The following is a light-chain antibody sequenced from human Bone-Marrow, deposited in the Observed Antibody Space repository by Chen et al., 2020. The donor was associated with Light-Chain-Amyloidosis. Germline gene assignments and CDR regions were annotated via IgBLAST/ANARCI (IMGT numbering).Light chain of an antibody. Sequence: SYVLTQPSSVSVAPGQTATIACGGNNIGSTSVHWYQQTPGQAPLLVVYDDSDRPSGIPERLSGSNSGNKATLTISRVEAGDEAYYYCQVWDRSSDRPVFGGGTKLTVL. V-gene: IGLV3-21*02. CDR3: QVWDRSSDRPV. CDR1: NIGSTS. J-gene: IGLJ3*02. CDR2: DDS.